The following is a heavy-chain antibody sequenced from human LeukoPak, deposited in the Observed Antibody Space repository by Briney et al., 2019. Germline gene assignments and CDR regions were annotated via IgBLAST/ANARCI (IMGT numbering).Heavy chain of an antibody. CDR2: ISSSSSYI. V-gene: IGHV3-21*01. D-gene: IGHD6-19*01. Sequence: GGSLRLSCAASGFTFSSYSMNWVRQAPGKGLEWVSSISSSSSYIYYADSVKGRFTISRDNAKNSLYLQMNSLRAEDTAVYYCAREGSSGWYGYYYYYMDVWGKGTTVTVSS. J-gene: IGHJ6*03. CDR3: AREGSSGWYGYYYYYMDV. CDR1: GFTFSSYS.